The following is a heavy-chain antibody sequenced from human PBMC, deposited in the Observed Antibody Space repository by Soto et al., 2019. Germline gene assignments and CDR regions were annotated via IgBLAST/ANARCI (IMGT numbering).Heavy chain of an antibody. D-gene: IGHD3-10*01. V-gene: IGHV1-18*01. J-gene: IGHJ4*02. CDR3: ARTKITMVRGVLDFDY. CDR1: GYTFTSYG. Sequence: QVQLGQSGAEVKKPGASVKVSCKASGYTFTSYGISWGRQAPGQGLEWMGWISAYNGNTNYAQKLQGRVTMTTDTSTSTAYMELRSLRSDDTAVYYCARTKITMVRGVLDFDYWGQGTLVTVSS. CDR2: ISAYNGNT.